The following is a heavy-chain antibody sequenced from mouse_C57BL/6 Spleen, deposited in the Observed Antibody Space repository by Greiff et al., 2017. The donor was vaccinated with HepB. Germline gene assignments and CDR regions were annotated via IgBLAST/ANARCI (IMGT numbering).Heavy chain of an antibody. D-gene: IGHD1-1*01. J-gene: IGHJ4*01. CDR3: AKKEGSSGAMDY. V-gene: IGHV2-5*01. CDR2: IWRGGST. Sequence: VKVVESGPGLVQPSQSLSITCTVSGFSLTSYGVHWVRQSPGKGLEWLGVIWRGGSTDYNAAFMSRLSITKDNSKSQVFFKMNSLQADDTAIYYCAKKEGSSGAMDYWGQGTSVTVSS. CDR1: GFSLTSYG.